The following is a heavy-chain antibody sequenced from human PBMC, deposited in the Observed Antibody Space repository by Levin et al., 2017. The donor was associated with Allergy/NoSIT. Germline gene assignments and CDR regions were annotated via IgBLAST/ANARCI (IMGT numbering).Heavy chain of an antibody. Sequence: PGGSLRLSCAASGFTFSSYWMSWVRQAPGKGLEWVANIKQDGSEKYYVDSVKGRFTISRDNAKNSLYLQMNSLRAEDTAVYYCARVVYSSGWSNWFDPWGQGTLVTVSS. CDR1: GFTFSSYW. J-gene: IGHJ5*02. CDR3: ARVVYSSGWSNWFDP. D-gene: IGHD6-19*01. V-gene: IGHV3-7*01. CDR2: IKQDGSEK.